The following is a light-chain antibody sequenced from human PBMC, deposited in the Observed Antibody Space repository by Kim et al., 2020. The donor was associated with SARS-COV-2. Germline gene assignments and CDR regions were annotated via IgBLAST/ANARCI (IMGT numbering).Light chain of an antibody. V-gene: IGKV3-20*01. Sequence: EIVLTQSPGILSLSPGDTATLSCRASQSITSGYLAWYQQKPGQAPRLLIHSVSSRATGIPDRFSGGGSRTDFTLTINRLEPEDFAVYSCHQYGGPFTFGGGTKLEI. CDR2: SVS. CDR3: HQYGGPFT. CDR1: QSITSGY. J-gene: IGKJ4*01.